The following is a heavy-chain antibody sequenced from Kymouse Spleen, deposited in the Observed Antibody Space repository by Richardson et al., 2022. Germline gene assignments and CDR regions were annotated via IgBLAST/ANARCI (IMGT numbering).Heavy chain of an antibody. CDR3: ARSYNWNYDWFDP. CDR1: GGSFSGYY. V-gene: IGHV4-34*01. J-gene: IGHJ5*02. Sequence: QVQLQQWGAGLLKPSETLSLTCAVYGGSFSGYYWSWIRQPPGKGLEWIGEINHSGSTNYNPSLKSRVTISVDTSKNQFSLKLSSVTAADTAVYYCARSYNWNYDWFDPWGQGTLVTVSS. CDR2: INHSGST. D-gene: IGHD1-7*01.